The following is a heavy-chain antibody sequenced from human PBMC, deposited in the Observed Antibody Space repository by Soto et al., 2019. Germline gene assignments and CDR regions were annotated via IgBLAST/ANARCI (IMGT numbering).Heavy chain of an antibody. V-gene: IGHV3-23*01. CDR1: GFGFYSYA. J-gene: IGHJ4*02. Sequence: PGGSLRLSCAASGFGFYSYAMSWIRQGPGMGLEWVSTIGGGGDTIHYADSVKGRFTISRDNSKNTLFLQMESLRVEDTAVYYCAKTPDYRIDVVGTNFHFWGQGILVTVSS. CDR2: IGGGGDTI. D-gene: IGHD6-19*01. CDR3: AKTPDYRIDVVGTNFHF.